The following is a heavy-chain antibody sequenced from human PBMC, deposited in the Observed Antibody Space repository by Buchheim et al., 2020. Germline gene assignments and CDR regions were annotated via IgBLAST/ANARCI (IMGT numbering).Heavy chain of an antibody. CDR1: GFIFSTYA. V-gene: IGHV3-23*01. J-gene: IGHJ4*02. Sequence: EVQLLESGGDLVQPGGSLRLSCAASGFIFSTYAMSWVRQAPGKGLEWVSGLSDSGISTFYADSAKGRFIITRDNSKNTLYLQMNSLRAEDTAVYYCAKARGNQLLDPFDYWGQGTL. CDR2: LSDSGIST. D-gene: IGHD2-2*01. CDR3: AKARGNQLLDPFDY.